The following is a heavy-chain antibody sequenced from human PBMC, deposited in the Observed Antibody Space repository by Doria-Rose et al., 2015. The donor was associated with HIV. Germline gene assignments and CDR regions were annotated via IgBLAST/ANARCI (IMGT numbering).Heavy chain of an antibody. Sequence: QVQLQESGPGLVKPSETLSLTCSVSGGSISHYYWSWIRQPPGKGLEYIGDMCYTGNTNYSTSLKSRVSISIDTSKNKFSLRLSSVTAADTAVYYCARVLSGTYDYWGQGTLVTVSS. V-gene: IGHV4-59*01. D-gene: IGHD1-26*01. CDR2: MCYTGNT. CDR3: ARVLSGTYDY. J-gene: IGHJ4*02. CDR1: GGSISHYY.